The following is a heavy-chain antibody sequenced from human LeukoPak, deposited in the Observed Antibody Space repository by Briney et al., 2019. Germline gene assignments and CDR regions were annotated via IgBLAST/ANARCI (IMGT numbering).Heavy chain of an antibody. Sequence: GGSLRLSCAASGFTLDDYGMSWVRQGPGKGLEWVSGISWNGGSTSYADSVKGRFTISRDNAKNSLYLQMNSLRAEDTALYYCTREGYDYVWGSYRYTIYFDYWGQGTLVTVSS. J-gene: IGHJ4*02. CDR1: GFTLDDYG. D-gene: IGHD3-16*02. CDR3: TREGYDYVWGSYRYTIYFDY. V-gene: IGHV3-20*04. CDR2: ISWNGGST.